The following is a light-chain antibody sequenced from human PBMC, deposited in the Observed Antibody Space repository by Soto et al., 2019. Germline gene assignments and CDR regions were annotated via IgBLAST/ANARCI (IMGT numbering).Light chain of an antibody. Sequence: QSALTQPPSASGSPGQSVSISCTGTSSDVGGYNYVSWYQQHPGKVPKLIIYEVNKRPSGVPDRFSGSKSGNTASLTVTGLQAEDAADYYCTSYAGGNNVFGTGTKVTVL. CDR2: EVN. CDR3: TSYAGGNNV. J-gene: IGLJ1*01. CDR1: SSDVGGYNY. V-gene: IGLV2-8*01.